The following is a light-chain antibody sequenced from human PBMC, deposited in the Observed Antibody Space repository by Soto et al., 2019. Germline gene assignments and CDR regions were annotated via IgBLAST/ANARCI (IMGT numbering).Light chain of an antibody. CDR1: QSVSSN. J-gene: IGKJ1*01. Sequence: PGERATLSCRASQSVSSNLAWYQQKPGQAPRLLIFDASTRATGIPARFSGSGSGTEFTLTISSLQSEDFAVYYCQQYNNWPPWTFGQGTNVDIK. CDR2: DAS. V-gene: IGKV3-15*01. CDR3: QQYNNWPPWT.